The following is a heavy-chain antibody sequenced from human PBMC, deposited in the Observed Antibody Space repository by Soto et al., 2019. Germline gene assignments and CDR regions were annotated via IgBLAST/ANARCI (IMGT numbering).Heavy chain of an antibody. J-gene: IGHJ2*01. D-gene: IGHD6-13*01. Sequence: EVQLLEAGGGLVQPGGSLRLACEASGLTFNIYTMGWVRQAPGKGLEWVSAIVARGINTYYADSVKGRFTISRDNSKDTICLQISCLRAEDTAVYYCAKDLRGPEAGTWYFDLWGRGTLVAVSS. CDR2: IVARGINT. V-gene: IGHV3-23*01. CDR3: AKDLRGPEAGTWYFDL. CDR1: GLTFNIYT.